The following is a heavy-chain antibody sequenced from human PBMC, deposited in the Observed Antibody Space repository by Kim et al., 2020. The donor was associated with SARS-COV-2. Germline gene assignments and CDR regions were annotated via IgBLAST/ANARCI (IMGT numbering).Heavy chain of an antibody. CDR1: GFNFNDYW. CDR2: IKNDGSRT. Sequence: GGSLRLSCAASGFNFNDYWMHWVRQAPGKGLVWVSGIKNDGSRTTNADSVKGRFTVSRDNAKNTLYLQMNSLRAEDTAIYYCVRNYDYWGQGTLVTVSS. V-gene: IGHV3-74*01. CDR3: VRNYDY. J-gene: IGHJ4*02.